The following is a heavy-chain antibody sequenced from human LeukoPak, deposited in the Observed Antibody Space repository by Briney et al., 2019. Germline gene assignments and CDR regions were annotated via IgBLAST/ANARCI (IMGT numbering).Heavy chain of an antibody. CDR1: GFTFDDYA. Sequence: SLRLSCAASGFTFDDYAMHWVRQAPGKGLEWVSGVSWNSGSIGYADSVKGRFTISRDNAKNSLYLQMNSLRAEDTALYYCAKDLRVNNYDILTGILDYWGQGTLVTVSS. CDR3: AKDLRVNNYDILTGILDY. J-gene: IGHJ4*02. CDR2: VSWNSGSI. D-gene: IGHD3-9*01. V-gene: IGHV3-9*01.